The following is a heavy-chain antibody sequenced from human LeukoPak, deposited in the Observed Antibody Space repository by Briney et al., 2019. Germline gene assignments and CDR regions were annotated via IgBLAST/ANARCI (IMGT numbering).Heavy chain of an antibody. V-gene: IGHV4-59*12. Sequence: PSETLSLTCTVSGGSISSYYWSWIRQPPGKGLEWIGYIYYSGSTNYDPSLKSRVTISIDTSRNQFSLKLRSVTAADAAVYYCASSRVYSDSSGWTYGMDVWGQGTTVTVSS. D-gene: IGHD3-22*01. CDR2: IYYSGST. CDR3: ASSRVYSDSSGWTYGMDV. J-gene: IGHJ6*02. CDR1: GGSISSYY.